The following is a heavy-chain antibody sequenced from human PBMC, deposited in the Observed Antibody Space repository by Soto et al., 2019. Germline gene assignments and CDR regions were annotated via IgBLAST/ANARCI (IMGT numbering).Heavy chain of an antibody. CDR3: ARYYDSSGYYDY. D-gene: IGHD3-22*01. V-gene: IGHV4-59*01. CDR2: IYYSGST. Sequence: SETLSLTCTVSGGSTSSYYWSWTRQPPGKGLEWIGYIYYSGSTNYNPSLKSRVIISVDTSKNQFSLKLSSVTAADTAVYYCARYYDSSGYYDYWGQGTLVTVSS. CDR1: GGSTSSYY. J-gene: IGHJ4*02.